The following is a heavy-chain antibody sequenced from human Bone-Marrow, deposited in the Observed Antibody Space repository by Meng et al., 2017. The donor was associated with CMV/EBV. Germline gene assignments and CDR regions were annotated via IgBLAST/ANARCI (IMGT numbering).Heavy chain of an antibody. D-gene: IGHD1-7*01. J-gene: IGHJ4*02. V-gene: IGHV1-8*01. CDR2: MNPNSGGT. Sequence: ASVKVSCKASGYTFTSYDINWVRQATGQGLEWMGWMNPNSGGTNYAQKFQGRVTITTDESTSTAYMELSSLRSEDTAVYYCATQKTGAGTTRGAFDYWGQGTLVTVSS. CDR1: GYTFTSYD. CDR3: ATQKTGAGTTRGAFDY.